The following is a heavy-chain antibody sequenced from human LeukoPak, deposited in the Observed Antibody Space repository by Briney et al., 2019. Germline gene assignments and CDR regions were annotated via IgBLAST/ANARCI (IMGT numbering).Heavy chain of an antibody. V-gene: IGHV3-23*01. CDR3: ARVDGGRDSGGY. D-gene: IGHD4-23*01. CDR2: ISGSGGST. CDR1: GFTFSDFY. J-gene: IGHJ4*02. Sequence: GGSLRLSCAASGFTFSDFYMSWVRQAPGKGLEWVSAISGSGGSTYYADSVKGRFTISRDNSKNTLYLQLNSLRAEDTAVYCCARVDGGRDSGGYWGQGTLVTVSS.